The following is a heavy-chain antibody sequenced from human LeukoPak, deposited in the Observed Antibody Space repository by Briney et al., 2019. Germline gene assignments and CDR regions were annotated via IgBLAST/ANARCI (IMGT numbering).Heavy chain of an antibody. V-gene: IGHV6-1*01. J-gene: IGHJ5*02. CDR3: ARGYSSSWYSVFWFDP. Sequence: SQTLSLTCAISGDSVSSNSAAWTWIRQSPSRGLEWLGRTYYRSKWYNDYAVSVKSRITINPDTSKNQFSLQLNSVTPEDTAVYYCARGYSSSWYSVFWFDPWGQGTLVTVSS. D-gene: IGHD6-13*01. CDR1: GDSVSSNSAA. CDR2: TYYRSKWYN.